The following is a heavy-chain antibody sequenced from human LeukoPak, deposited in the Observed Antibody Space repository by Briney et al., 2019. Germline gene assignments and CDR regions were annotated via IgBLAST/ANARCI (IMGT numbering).Heavy chain of an antibody. Sequence: PGGSLRLSCAASGFTFGSYAMNWVRQAPGKGLEWVSTISGDGGATHYADSVKGRFTIPRANSKSTLFLQMNCLRAEDTAVYYCSKSGSRDWDYFDYWGQGTLVTACS. CDR1: GFTFGSYA. V-gene: IGHV3-23*01. CDR3: SKSGSRDWDYFDY. D-gene: IGHD6-19*01. CDR2: ISGDGGAT. J-gene: IGHJ4*02.